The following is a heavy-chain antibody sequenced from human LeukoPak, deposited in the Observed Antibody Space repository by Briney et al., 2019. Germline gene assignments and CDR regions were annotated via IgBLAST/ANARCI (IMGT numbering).Heavy chain of an antibody. V-gene: IGHV3-21*01. D-gene: IGHD2-2*01. CDR2: ISSSSSYI. J-gene: IGHJ4*02. CDR3: ARGTRGSYFDY. CDR1: GFTFSSYS. Sequence: GSLRLSCAASGFTFSSYSMKWVRPAPGKGLEWVSSISSSSSYIYYADSVKGRFTISRDNAKNSLYLQMNSLRAEDTAVYYCARGTRGSYFDYWGQGTLVTVSS.